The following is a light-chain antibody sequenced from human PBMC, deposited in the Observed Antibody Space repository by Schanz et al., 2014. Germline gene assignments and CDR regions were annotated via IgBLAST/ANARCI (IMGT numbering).Light chain of an antibody. J-gene: IGKJ1*01. CDR3: QQSYTSFWT. CDR1: QRISSY. V-gene: IGKV1-39*01. CDR2: AAS. Sequence: DVQMTQSPSSLSASVGDRVTITCRASQRISSYLNWYQQKPGKAPKFLIYAASNLQSGVPSRFSGSGSGTDFTLTISSLQPEDFATYYCQQSYTSFWTFGQGSKVEIK.